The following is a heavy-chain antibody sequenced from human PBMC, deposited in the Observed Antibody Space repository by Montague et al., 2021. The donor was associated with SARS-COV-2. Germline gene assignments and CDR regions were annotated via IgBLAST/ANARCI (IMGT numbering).Heavy chain of an antibody. CDR3: ARWVCSSTSCRFDY. Sequence: PALVIPTQTLTLTCTFSGFSLSTSGVGVGWIRQPPGKALEWLALIYWDDDKRYSPSLKSRLTITEDTSKNQVVLTMTNMDPVDTATYYCARWVCSSTSCRFDYWGQGTLVTVSS. J-gene: IGHJ4*02. CDR2: IYWDDDK. CDR1: GFSLSTSGVG. V-gene: IGHV2-5*02. D-gene: IGHD2-2*01.